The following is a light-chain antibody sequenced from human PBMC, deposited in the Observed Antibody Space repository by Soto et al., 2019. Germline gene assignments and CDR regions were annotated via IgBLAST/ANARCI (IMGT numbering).Light chain of an antibody. CDR2: GSS. V-gene: IGKV3-15*01. CDR3: QHRFTWPPP. J-gene: IGKJ1*01. CDR1: QRLISN. Sequence: IEMTQSPATLTVSPGERATLSCRASQRLISNLGWYQQTPGQAPRLLIYGSSTRAPGIPASFRGRGSGTRFTLPFSSRQSEDFAVFSGQHRFTWPPPFGQGTRWIS.